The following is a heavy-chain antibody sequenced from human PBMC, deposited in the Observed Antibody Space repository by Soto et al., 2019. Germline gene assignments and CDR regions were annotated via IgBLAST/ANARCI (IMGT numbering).Heavy chain of an antibody. CDR1: GYTFIRYG. J-gene: IGHJ6*02. D-gene: IGHD3-16*01. CDR2: ISPYNDQT. V-gene: IGHV1-18*01. CDR3: ARGGYYDNVWGKLSHYGLDV. Sequence: QVQLVQSASEVMKPGASVKVSCKASGYTFIRYGITWVRQAPGQRLEWMGWISPYNDQTIYAQKHQGRVNMTADTPTRTVYMQLRSLKSNDTAVYYCARGGYYDNVWGKLSHYGLDVWGQGTSVIVSS.